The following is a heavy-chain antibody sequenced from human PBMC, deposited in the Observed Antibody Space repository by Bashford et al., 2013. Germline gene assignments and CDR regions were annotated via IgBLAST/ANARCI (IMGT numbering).Heavy chain of an antibody. J-gene: IGHJ4*02. D-gene: IGHD2-2*01. CDR3: ARGTSLDY. V-gene: IGHV1-8*02. Sequence: ASVKVSCKASGYTFSTYDIIWVRQAAGQGLEWMGWMNPKSGNTGYADSLQGRVTMTMNTSTSTAYMDLSSLTTDDTAVYYCARGTSLDYVGQGTLGPPSP. CDR1: GYTFSTYD. CDR2: MNPKSGNT.